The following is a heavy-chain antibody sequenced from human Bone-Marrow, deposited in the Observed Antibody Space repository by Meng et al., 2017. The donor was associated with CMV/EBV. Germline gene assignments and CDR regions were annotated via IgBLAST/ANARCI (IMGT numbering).Heavy chain of an antibody. J-gene: IGHJ4*02. CDR2: IKQDGSEK. D-gene: IGHD3-22*01. CDR3: ATLFSYHYLRY. CDR1: GFTFSSYW. V-gene: IGHV3-7*01. Sequence: GESLKISCAASGFTFSSYWMSWVRQAPGKGLEWVANIKQDGSEKYYVDSVKGRFTISRDNAKNSLYLQMNSLRAEDTAVYYCATLFSYHYLRYWGQGTLVTVSS.